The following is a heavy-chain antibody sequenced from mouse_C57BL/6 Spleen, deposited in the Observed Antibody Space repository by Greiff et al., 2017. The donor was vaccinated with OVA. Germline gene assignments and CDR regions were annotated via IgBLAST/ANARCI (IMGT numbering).Heavy chain of an antibody. CDR2: INPGSGGT. V-gene: IGHV1-54*01. CDR1: GYAFTNYL. D-gene: IGHD2-2*01. Sequence: QVQLKQSGAELVRPGTSVKVSCKASGYAFTNYLIEWVKQRPGQGLEWIGVINPGSGGTNYNEKFKGKATLTADKSSSTAYMQLSSLTSEDSAVYFCARSVDGYAERYYFDYWGQGTTLTVSS. CDR3: ARSVDGYAERYYFDY. J-gene: IGHJ2*01.